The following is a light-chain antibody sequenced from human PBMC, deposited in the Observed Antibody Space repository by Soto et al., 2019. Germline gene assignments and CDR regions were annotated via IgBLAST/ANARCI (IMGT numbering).Light chain of an antibody. J-gene: IGKJ3*01. CDR1: QSVSSSY. CDR2: GAS. Sequence: EIVLTQSPGTLSLSPGERATLSCRASQSVSSSYLAWYQQKPGQAPRLLISGASSRATGIPDRFSGSGFGTDFTLTISRLEPEDCAVYYCQQYGGSTPFTLGPGTKVDIK. CDR3: QQYGGSTPFT. V-gene: IGKV3-20*01.